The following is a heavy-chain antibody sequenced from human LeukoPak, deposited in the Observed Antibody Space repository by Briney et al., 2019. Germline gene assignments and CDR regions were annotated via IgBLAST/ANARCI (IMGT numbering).Heavy chain of an antibody. V-gene: IGHV3-30*18. CDR1: GFTFSSYG. CDR2: ISYDGSNK. J-gene: IGHJ4*02. CDR3: AKRMTTVPSIDY. D-gene: IGHD4-17*01. Sequence: GGSLRLSCAASGFTFSSYGMHWVRQAPGKGLEWVAVISYDGSNKYYADSVKGRFTISRDNSKNTLYLQMNSLRAEDTAVYYCAKRMTTVPSIDYWGQGTLVTVSS.